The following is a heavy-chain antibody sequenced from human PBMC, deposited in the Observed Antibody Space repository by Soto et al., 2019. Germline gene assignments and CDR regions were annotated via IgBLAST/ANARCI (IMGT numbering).Heavy chain of an antibody. CDR2: IDPSDSYR. J-gene: IGHJ6*02. V-gene: IGHV5-10-1*01. CDR3: AKDRDYYYYGMDV. CDR1: GDSFLDYW. Sequence: GESLKISCKGSGDSFLDYWISWVRQMPGKGLEWMGRIDPSDSYRTYSPSFQGHVTISVDKSITTAYLQWSSLKASDTAIYYCAKDRDYYYYGMDVWGQGTTVTVSS. D-gene: IGHD2-15*01.